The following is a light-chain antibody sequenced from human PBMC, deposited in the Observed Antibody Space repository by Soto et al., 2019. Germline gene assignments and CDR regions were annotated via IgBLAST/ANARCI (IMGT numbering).Light chain of an antibody. CDR1: QSISDT. CDR3: QQYNNWPWT. V-gene: IGKV3-15*01. Sequence: IVMKQSPATLSVSPGGRATLSCRASQSISDTLAWYQQKPGQAPRLLIHGASTRATGFPGRFSGSGSGTDFTLAISSLRSEDFAVYYCQQYNNWPWTFGQGTKVDIK. CDR2: GAS. J-gene: IGKJ1*01.